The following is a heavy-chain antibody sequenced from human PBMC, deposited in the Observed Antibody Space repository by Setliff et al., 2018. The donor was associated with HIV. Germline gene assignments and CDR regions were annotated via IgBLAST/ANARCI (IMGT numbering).Heavy chain of an antibody. V-gene: IGHV1-3*01. Sequence: ASVKVSCKASGYTFTSYAMHWVRQAPGQRLEWMGWINAGNGNTKYSQKFQGRVTITRDTSASTAYMELSSLRSEDTAVYYCAREVPATAIPGYYFDYWGQGTLVTVSS. CDR2: INAGNGNT. CDR3: AREVPATAIPGYYFDY. CDR1: GYTFTSYA. D-gene: IGHD2-21*02. J-gene: IGHJ4*02.